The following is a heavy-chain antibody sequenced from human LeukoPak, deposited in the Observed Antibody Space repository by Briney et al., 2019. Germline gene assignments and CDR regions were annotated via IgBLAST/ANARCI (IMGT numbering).Heavy chain of an antibody. V-gene: IGHV1-69*06. CDR1: GGTFSNCA. CDR3: ARGDPLLWFGESYFDP. Sequence: ASVEVSCKASGGTFSNCAISWVRQAPGQGLEWMGGIIPIFGTANYAQKFQGRVTITADKSTSTAYMELSSLRSEDTAVYYCARGDPLLWFGESYFDPWGQGTLVTVSS. D-gene: IGHD3-10*01. J-gene: IGHJ5*02. CDR2: IIPIFGTA.